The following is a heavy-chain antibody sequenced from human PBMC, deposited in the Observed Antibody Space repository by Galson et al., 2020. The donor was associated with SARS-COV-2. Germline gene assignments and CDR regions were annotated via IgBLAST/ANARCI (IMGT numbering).Heavy chain of an antibody. D-gene: IGHD4-17*01. J-gene: IGHJ4*02. Sequence: SETLSPTCTVSSGSISRSSYYWGWNRQPPGKGLEWIGSIYYSGSTYYNPSLKSRVTISVDTSKNQFSLKLSSVTAADTAVYYCARWSTNYGDYVPDYWGQGTLVTVSS. V-gene: IGHV4-39*07. CDR1: SGSISRSSYY. CDR2: IYYSGST. CDR3: ARWSTNYGDYVPDY.